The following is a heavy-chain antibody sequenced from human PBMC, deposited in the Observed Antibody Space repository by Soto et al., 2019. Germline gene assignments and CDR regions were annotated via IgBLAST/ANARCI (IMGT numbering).Heavy chain of an antibody. Sequence: SETLSLTCTVSGGSISSGDYYWSWIRHPPGKGLEWIGYIYYSGSTYYNPSLKSRVTISVDTSKNQFSLKLSSVTAADTAVYYRARKRSTVLRAFDIWGQGTMFPLS. J-gene: IGHJ3*02. CDR3: ARKRSTVLRAFDI. D-gene: IGHD6-13*01. CDR1: GGSISSGDYY. CDR2: IYYSGST. V-gene: IGHV4-30-4*01.